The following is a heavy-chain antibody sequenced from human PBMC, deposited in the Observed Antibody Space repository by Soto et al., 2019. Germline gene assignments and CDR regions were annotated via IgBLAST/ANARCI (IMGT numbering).Heavy chain of an antibody. Sequence: EVQVVDSGGGLVQPGGSLRLSCAASGFTFSDHYMDWVRQAPGKGLEWVGRINNKANSYTTEYAASVKGRFTIARDDATNSLYLQMNSLQTEDTAFYYCVRVRLGGSTLVFDYWGQGTLVTFSS. CDR2: INNKANSYTT. D-gene: IGHD2-8*02. CDR3: VRVRLGGSTLVFDY. V-gene: IGHV3-72*01. J-gene: IGHJ4*02. CDR1: GFTFSDHY.